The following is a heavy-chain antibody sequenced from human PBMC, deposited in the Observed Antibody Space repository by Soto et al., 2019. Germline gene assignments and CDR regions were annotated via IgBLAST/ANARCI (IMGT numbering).Heavy chain of an antibody. V-gene: IGHV1-69*06. J-gene: IGHJ3*02. CDR1: GGTFSSYA. D-gene: IGHD3-22*01. CDR2: IIPIFGTA. CDR3: ARGSEYYYDSSGYDDAFDI. Sequence: QVQLVQSGAEVKKPGSSVKVSCKASGGTFSSYAISWVRQAPGQGLEWMGGIIPIFGTANYAQKFQGRVTISAEKSTSTAYVELSGLRSEDTAVYYCARGSEYYYDSSGYDDAFDIWGQGTMVTVSS.